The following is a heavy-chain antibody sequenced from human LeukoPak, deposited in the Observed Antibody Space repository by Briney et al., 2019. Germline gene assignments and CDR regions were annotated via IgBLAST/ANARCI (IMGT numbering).Heavy chain of an antibody. V-gene: IGHV4-59*01. CDR2: IYYSGST. Sequence: PSETLSLTCTVSGGSISTYYWNWVRQPPGKGLEWIAYIYYSGSTNYNPSLKSRVTMSVDTSSDQYSLKLSSVTAADTAVYYCARGRSPYGSSAAFDIWGQGTMVTVSS. CDR3: ARGRSPYGSSAAFDI. D-gene: IGHD3-22*01. J-gene: IGHJ3*02. CDR1: GGSISTYY.